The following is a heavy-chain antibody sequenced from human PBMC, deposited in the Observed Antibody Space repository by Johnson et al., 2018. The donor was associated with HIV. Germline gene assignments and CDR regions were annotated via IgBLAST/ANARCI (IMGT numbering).Heavy chain of an antibody. Sequence: VQLVESGGGLVQPGGSLRLSCAASGFTVNSNYINWVRQAPGKGLECVSGIYSGGRTYYADSVKGRFTISRDNSKNTLYLQMNSLISEDTAVYYCAKDSGANWNYGAFDIWGQGTMVTVSS. V-gene: IGHV3-66*02. J-gene: IGHJ3*02. CDR2: IYSGGRT. CDR1: GFTVNSNY. CDR3: AKDSGANWNYGAFDI. D-gene: IGHD1-7*01.